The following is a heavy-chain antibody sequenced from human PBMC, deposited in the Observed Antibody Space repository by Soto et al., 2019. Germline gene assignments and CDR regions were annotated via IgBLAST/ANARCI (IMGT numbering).Heavy chain of an antibody. CDR2: IIPIFGTA. D-gene: IGHD5-18*01. V-gene: IGHV1-69*13. CDR3: ARGKDTAMAPDY. J-gene: IGHJ4*02. Sequence: SVKVSCKASGGTFSSYAISWVRQAPGQGLEWMGGIIPIFGTANYAQKFQGRVTITADESTSTAYMELSSLRSEDTAVYYCARGKDTAMAPDYWGQGTLVTVSS. CDR1: GGTFSSYA.